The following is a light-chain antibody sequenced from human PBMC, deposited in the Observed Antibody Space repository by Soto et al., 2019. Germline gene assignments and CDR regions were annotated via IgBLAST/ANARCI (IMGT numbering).Light chain of an antibody. CDR1: QTISGT. CDR3: QQRGNRPPWT. J-gene: IGKJ1*01. Sequence: EIVMTQSPATLSVSPGGRATLSCRASQTISGTLAWYQQKPGQAPRLLIYDASNRATGIPARFSGSGSGTDFTLTISSLEPEDFAVYYCQQRGNRPPWTFGQGTKVDIK. V-gene: IGKV3-11*01. CDR2: DAS.